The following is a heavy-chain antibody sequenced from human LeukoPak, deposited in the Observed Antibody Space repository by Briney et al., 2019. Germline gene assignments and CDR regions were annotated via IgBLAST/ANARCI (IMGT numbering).Heavy chain of an antibody. CDR2: IYTSGSS. J-gene: IGHJ6*03. CDR3: ARAAYGDYRYYYFYLDV. V-gene: IGHV4-4*07. Sequence: SETLSLTCTVSGGSINSYYWSWIRQPAGKGLEWIGRIYTSGSSNYNPSLKSRVTMSVDTSKNQFSLRLTSVTAADTAVYYCARAAYGDYRYYYFYLDVWGKGTTVTVAS. CDR1: GGSINSYY. D-gene: IGHD4-17*01.